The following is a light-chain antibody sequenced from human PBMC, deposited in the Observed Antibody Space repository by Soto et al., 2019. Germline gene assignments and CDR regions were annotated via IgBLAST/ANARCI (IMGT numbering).Light chain of an antibody. Sequence: EIRMRKSPATLSLSPGERATLSCRASQSLTTDLAWYQKKPGQPPRLLIYGASTRATDFPARLSGSGYGTELTITISSMESEDFEVYYCQQYANWPRTFGQGTKVDIK. J-gene: IGKJ1*01. CDR2: GAS. CDR1: QSLTTD. CDR3: QQYANWPRT. V-gene: IGKV3-15*01.